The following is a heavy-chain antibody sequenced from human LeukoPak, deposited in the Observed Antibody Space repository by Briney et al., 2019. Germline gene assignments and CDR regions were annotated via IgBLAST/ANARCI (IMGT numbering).Heavy chain of an antibody. CDR3: ARGQYYDFWSGYYDNPFDY. Sequence: GGSLRLSCAASGFTFSSYWMSWVRQAPGKGLEWVANIKQDESEKYYVDSVKGRFTISRDNAKNSLYLQMNSLRAEDTAVYYCARGQYYDFWSGYYDNPFDYWGQGTLVTVSS. CDR1: GFTFSSYW. J-gene: IGHJ4*02. CDR2: IKQDESEK. D-gene: IGHD3-3*01. V-gene: IGHV3-7*01.